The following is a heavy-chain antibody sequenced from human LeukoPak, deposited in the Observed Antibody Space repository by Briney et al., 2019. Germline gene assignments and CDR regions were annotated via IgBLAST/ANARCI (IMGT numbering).Heavy chain of an antibody. CDR1: GFTVSRNY. V-gene: IGHV3-23*01. Sequence: GGSLRLSCVASGFTVSRNYLSWVRQAPGKGLEWVSGISGSGVSTNYADSVKGRFTISRDNSKNTLYLQMNSLRAEDTTVYYCARDTYGYGHWFDPWGQGTLVTVSS. CDR3: ARDTYGYGHWFDP. CDR2: ISGSGVST. D-gene: IGHD5-18*01. J-gene: IGHJ5*02.